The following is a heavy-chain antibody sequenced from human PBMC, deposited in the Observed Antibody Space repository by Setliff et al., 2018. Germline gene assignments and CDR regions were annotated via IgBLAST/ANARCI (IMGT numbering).Heavy chain of an antibody. V-gene: IGHV1-18*01. CDR1: GYTFTNYG. D-gene: IGHD2-15*01. J-gene: IGHJ3*02. CDR2: INPISGGA. CDR3: AISSLSICSGGSCPNAFDI. Sequence: ASVKVSCKTSGYTFTNYGITWVRQAPGQGLEWMGWINPISGGANYAQRFQGRVTMTTDTSTSAAYMELRSLRSDDTAVYYCAISSLSICSGGSCPNAFDIWGQGTMVTVSS.